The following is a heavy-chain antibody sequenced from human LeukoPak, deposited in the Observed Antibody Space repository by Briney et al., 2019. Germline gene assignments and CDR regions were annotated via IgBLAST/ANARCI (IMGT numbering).Heavy chain of an antibody. V-gene: IGHV4-59*01. CDR2: VYYSGST. CDR1: GGSFSSYY. CDR3: AREANSPTARYWYFDL. J-gene: IGHJ2*01. D-gene: IGHD2-21*01. Sequence: PSETLSLTCTVSGGSFSSYYWSWLRQSPGKGLEWIGYVYYSGSTNYNPALKSRVTISLDTSENQFSLKLSSVTAADTAVYYCAREANSPTARYWYFDLWGRGTQVTVSS.